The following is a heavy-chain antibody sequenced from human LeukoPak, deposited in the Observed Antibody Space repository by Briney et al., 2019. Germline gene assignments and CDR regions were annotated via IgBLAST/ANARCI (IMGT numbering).Heavy chain of an antibody. Sequence: GGSLRLSCAASGFTFSSCSMNWVRQAPGKGLEWVSSISSSSSYIYYADSVKGRFTISRDNAKNSLYLQMNSLRAEDTAVYYCARELLWFGELLPRQTYYFDYWGQGTLVTVSS. CDR3: ARELLWFGELLPRQTYYFDY. J-gene: IGHJ4*02. V-gene: IGHV3-21*01. D-gene: IGHD3-10*01. CDR1: GFTFSSCS. CDR2: ISSSSSYI.